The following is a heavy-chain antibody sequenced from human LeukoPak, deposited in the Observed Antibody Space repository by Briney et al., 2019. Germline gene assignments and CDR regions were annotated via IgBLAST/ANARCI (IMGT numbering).Heavy chain of an antibody. V-gene: IGHV4-34*01. D-gene: IGHD6-6*01. CDR1: GGSLSGYY. Sequence: SETLSLTCAVYGGSLSGYYWSWIRQPPGKGLEWIGEINHSGSTNYNPSLKSRVTISVDTSKNQFSLKLSSVTAADTAVYYCARKIAARSHFDYWGQGTLVTVSS. CDR2: INHSGST. J-gene: IGHJ4*02. CDR3: ARKIAARSHFDY.